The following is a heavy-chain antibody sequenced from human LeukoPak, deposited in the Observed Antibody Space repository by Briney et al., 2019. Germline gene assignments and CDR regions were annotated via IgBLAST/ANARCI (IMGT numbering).Heavy chain of an antibody. CDR3: AKGSAYYYDSSGYSLNYYFDY. D-gene: IGHD3-22*01. CDR1: GFTFSSYG. Sequence: GGSLRLSCAASGFTFSSYGMHWVRQAPGKGLEWVAVISYDGSNKYYADSVKGRFTISRDNSKNTLYLQMNSLRAEDTAVYYCAKGSAYYYDSSGYSLNYYFDYWGQGTLVTVSS. J-gene: IGHJ4*02. CDR2: ISYDGSNK. V-gene: IGHV3-30*18.